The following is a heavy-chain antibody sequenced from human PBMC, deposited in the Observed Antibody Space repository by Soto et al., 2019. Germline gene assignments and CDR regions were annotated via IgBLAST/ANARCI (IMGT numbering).Heavy chain of an antibody. CDR2: ISYSGST. V-gene: IGHV4-31*03. D-gene: IGHD2-21*02. J-gene: IGHJ1*01. CDR3: ATPPPYCGGDCYSLYFQH. CDR1: GGSVTSGGYY. Sequence: SETLSLTCTVSGGSVTSGGYYWSWIRQHPGKGLEWIGYISYSGSTHYNPSLKSRVTISVDTSKNQFSLKLSSVTAADTAVYYCATPPPYCGGDCYSLYFQHWGQGTLVTVSS.